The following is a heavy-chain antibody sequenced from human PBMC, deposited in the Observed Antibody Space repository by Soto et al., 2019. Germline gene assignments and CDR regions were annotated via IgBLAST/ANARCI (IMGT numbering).Heavy chain of an antibody. Sequence: GGSLRLSCAASGFTFSSYAMGWVRQAPGKGLDWVSGISGSGGSTYYADSVEGRFTISRDNSKNTLYLQMNSLRAEDTAVYYCAKSGWGVVVPAVNWYFDLWGRGTLVTVSS. CDR3: AKSGWGVVVPAVNWYFDL. J-gene: IGHJ2*01. V-gene: IGHV3-23*01. CDR2: ISGSGGST. D-gene: IGHD2-2*01. CDR1: GFTFSSYA.